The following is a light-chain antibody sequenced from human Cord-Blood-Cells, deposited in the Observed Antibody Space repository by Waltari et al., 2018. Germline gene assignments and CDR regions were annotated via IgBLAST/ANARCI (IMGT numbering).Light chain of an antibody. CDR1: QSVLYSSNNKNY. CDR3: QQYYSTPCP. J-gene: IGKJ3*01. CDR2: WAS. V-gene: IGKV4-1*01. Sequence: DIVMTQSPDSLAVSLGERATINCKSSQSVLYSSNNKNYLAWYQQQPGHPPKLLIYWASTRESGVPYRFSGSASGTDFTLTFCSLQAEDVAVYSCQQYYSTPCPFGPGTKVDIK.